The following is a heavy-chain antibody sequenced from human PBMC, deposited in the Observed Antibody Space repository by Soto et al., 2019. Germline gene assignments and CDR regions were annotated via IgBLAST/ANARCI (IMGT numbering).Heavy chain of an antibody. D-gene: IGHD3-16*01. CDR2: IFSSGTT. Sequence: PSETLSLTCTVSGDSISSGNKYWSWIRQPPGKGLEWIGYIFSSGTTYYNPSLKSRLTMSLDASQNQFSLKLNSLTDADTAVYFCARVPSPFDYYYDMDVWGQVTTATVSS. CDR1: GDSISSGNKY. CDR3: ARVPSPFDYYYDMDV. J-gene: IGHJ6*02. V-gene: IGHV4-30-4*01.